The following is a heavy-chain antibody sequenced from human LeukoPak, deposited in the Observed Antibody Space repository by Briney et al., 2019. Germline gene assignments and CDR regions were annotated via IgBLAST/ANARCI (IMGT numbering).Heavy chain of an antibody. CDR2: ISGDGRDI. J-gene: IGHJ3*01. Sequence: GGSLRLSCAASVFTFSSYGMSWVRQAPGKGLECVSAISGDGRDIFYADAVKGRFTISRDNSKNRLYLQMYSLRDGDRALYYCAIHGGGTIRIEAFDVWGQGTMVTISS. D-gene: IGHD3-3*01. V-gene: IGHV3-23*01. CDR3: AIHGGGTIRIEAFDV. CDR1: VFTFSSYG.